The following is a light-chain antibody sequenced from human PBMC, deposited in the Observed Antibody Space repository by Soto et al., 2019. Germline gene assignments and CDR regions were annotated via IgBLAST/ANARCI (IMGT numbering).Light chain of an antibody. Sequence: QSVLTQPASVSGSPGQSITISCTGNSSDVGGYNYVSWYQQHPGKAPKLMIYDVRNRASGASNRFSGSKSGNTASLTISGLQAEDEADYYCTSYTSSSTLYVFGTGTKLTVL. CDR1: SSDVGGYNY. J-gene: IGLJ1*01. CDR2: DVR. CDR3: TSYTSSSTLYV. V-gene: IGLV2-14*01.